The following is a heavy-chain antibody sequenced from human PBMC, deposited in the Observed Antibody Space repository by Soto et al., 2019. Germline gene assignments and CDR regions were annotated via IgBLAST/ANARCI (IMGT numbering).Heavy chain of an antibody. J-gene: IGHJ5*02. CDR2: IYYTGST. V-gene: IGHV4-39*07. CDR3: ARSVDP. Sequence: SETLSLTCTVSGGSISRSIYYWGWIRQPPGKGLEWIGTIYYTGSTYYNPSLKSRVTISVDTSKNQFSLRLTSVTAADTAVYYCARSVDPWGQGTLVTVSS. CDR1: GGSISRSIYY.